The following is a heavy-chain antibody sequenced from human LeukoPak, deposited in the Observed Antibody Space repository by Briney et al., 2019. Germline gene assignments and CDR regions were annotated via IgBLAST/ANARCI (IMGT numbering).Heavy chain of an antibody. J-gene: IGHJ6*02. Sequence: ASVKVSCETSGYTFTTYGISWVRQAPGQGLEWMGWISPYNANTNYAQKLQGRVTMTTDTSTSTAYMELRSLRSDDTAVYYCARDLGYHLLTNYYYYGMDVWGQGTTVTVSS. CDR2: ISPYNANT. D-gene: IGHD2-2*01. V-gene: IGHV1-18*01. CDR1: GYTFTTYG. CDR3: ARDLGYHLLTNYYYYGMDV.